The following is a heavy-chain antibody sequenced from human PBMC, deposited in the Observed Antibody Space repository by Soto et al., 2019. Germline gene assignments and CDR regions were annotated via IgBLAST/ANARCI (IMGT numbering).Heavy chain of an antibody. CDR2: ISAYNGNT. D-gene: IGHD2-2*01. CDR3: ASGALLGYCSSTSCDAFDI. Sequence: ASVKVSCKASGYTFTSYGISWVRQAPGQGLEWMGWISAYNGNTNYAQKLQGRVTMTTDTSTSTAYMELRSLRSDDTAVYYCASGALLGYCSSTSCDAFDIWGQGTMVTVSS. V-gene: IGHV1-18*01. CDR1: GYTFTSYG. J-gene: IGHJ3*02.